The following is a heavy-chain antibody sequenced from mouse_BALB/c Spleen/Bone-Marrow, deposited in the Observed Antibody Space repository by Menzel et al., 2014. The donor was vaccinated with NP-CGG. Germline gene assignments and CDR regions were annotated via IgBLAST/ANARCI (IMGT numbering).Heavy chain of an antibody. D-gene: IGHD2-10*02. V-gene: IGHV6-6*02. Sequence: EVMLVESGGGLVQLGGSRKLSCVASGFTFSNYWMNWVRQSPEKGLEWVAEIRLKSNNYATHYAESVKGRFTISRDDSKSRVYLQMNNLRAEDTGIYYCTRRGYGNDYWGQGTTLTVSS. CDR3: TRRGYGNDY. CDR1: GFTFSNYW. CDR2: IRLKSNNYAT. J-gene: IGHJ2*01.